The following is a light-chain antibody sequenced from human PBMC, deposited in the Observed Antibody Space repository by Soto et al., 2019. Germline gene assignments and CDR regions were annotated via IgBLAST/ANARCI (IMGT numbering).Light chain of an antibody. J-gene: IGKJ1*01. CDR1: QSVFSS. V-gene: IGKV3-15*01. CDR3: QQYHNWPRT. Sequence: IVMTQSPSTLSLSPGERATLSCRASQSVFSSLAWYQQKPGQAPRLLIYGAATRATGIPARFSGSGSGTEFTLTISSLQSEDFGVYYCQQYHNWPRTFGQGTKVDI. CDR2: GAA.